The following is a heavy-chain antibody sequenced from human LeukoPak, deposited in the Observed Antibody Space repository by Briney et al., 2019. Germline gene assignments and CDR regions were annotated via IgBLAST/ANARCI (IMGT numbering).Heavy chain of an antibody. CDR1: GYTFTGYY. CDR2: ISGGYINDT. V-gene: IGHV1-18*04. Sequence: ASVKVSCKASGYTFTGYYMHWVRQAPGQGLEWMGWISGGYINDTNYAQKVQDRVTMTTDASTRTTYMELRNLRSDDTAVYYCARWLSHKGDYWGQGTLVTVSS. CDR3: ARWLSHKGDY. J-gene: IGHJ4*02. D-gene: IGHD5-12*01.